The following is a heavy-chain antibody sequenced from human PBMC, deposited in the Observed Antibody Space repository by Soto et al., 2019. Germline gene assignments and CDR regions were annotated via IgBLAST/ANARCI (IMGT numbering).Heavy chain of an antibody. CDR2: IYYSGST. D-gene: IGHD1-7*01. CDR3: ARGVSGNYAHYYYYMDV. V-gene: IGHV4-61*08. J-gene: IGHJ6*03. Sequence: SETLSLTCTVSGGSISSGGYYWSWIRQPPGKGLEWIGYIYYSGSTNYNPSLKSRVTISVDTSRNQFSLKLSSVTAADTAVYYCARGVSGNYAHYYYYMDVWGKGATVTVSS. CDR1: GGSISSGGYY.